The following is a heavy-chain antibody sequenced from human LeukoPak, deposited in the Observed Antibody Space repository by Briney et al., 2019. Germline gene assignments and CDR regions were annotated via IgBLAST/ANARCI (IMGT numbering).Heavy chain of an antibody. CDR2: IDPSDSYT. J-gene: IGHJ4*02. CDR1: GYSFTSYW. D-gene: IGHD3-10*01. V-gene: IGHV5-10-1*01. Sequence: GESLKISCKGSGYSFTSYWISWVRQMPGKGLEWMGRIDPSDSYTNYSPSFQGHVTISADQSISTAYLQWSSLKASDTAMYYCARYYYGSGSEFRYYFDYWGQGTLVTVSS. CDR3: ARYYYGSGSEFRYYFDY.